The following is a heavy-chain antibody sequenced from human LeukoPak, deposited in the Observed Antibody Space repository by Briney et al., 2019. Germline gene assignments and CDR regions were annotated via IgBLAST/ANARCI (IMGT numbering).Heavy chain of an antibody. CDR2: IKSTANGGTI. Sequence: GGSLRLSCAASGFTFSSYEMNWVRQTPEKGLEWVGLIKSTANGGTIDYAAPVKGRFTISRDDSKNTLHLQMNSLKIEDTAMYYCTREYSGSFDYWGQGALVTVSS. V-gene: IGHV3-15*01. J-gene: IGHJ4*02. D-gene: IGHD1-26*01. CDR3: TREYSGSFDY. CDR1: GFTFSSYE.